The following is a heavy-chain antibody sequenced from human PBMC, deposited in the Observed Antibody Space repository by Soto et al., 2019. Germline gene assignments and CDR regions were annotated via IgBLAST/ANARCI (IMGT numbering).Heavy chain of an antibody. CDR3: ARGYCTTTICDPWFVT. Sequence: GESLKISCTGVGYSFTSYWIGWVRQMPGKGLEWMGIIYPGDSDTRYSPSFQGQVTISADKSITTAYLQWSSLKASDTAMYYCARGYCTTTICDPWFVTWGQGTLVTVSS. CDR1: GYSFTSYW. V-gene: IGHV5-51*01. CDR2: IYPGDSDT. J-gene: IGHJ5*02. D-gene: IGHD2-2*01.